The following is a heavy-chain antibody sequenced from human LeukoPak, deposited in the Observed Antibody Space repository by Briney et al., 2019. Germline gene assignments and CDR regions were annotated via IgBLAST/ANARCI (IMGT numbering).Heavy chain of an antibody. J-gene: IGHJ2*01. D-gene: IGHD2/OR15-2a*01. CDR3: AKDRDTVIVPYWYFDL. CDR2: ISGSGGST. CDR1: GFTFRRYA. V-gene: IGHV3-23*01. Sequence: GGSLRLSCAASGFTFRRYAMSWVRQAPGKGLEWVSAISGSGGSTYYADSVKGRFTISRDNSKNTLYLQMNSLRAEDTAVYYCAKDRDTVIVPYWYFDLWGRGTLVTVSS.